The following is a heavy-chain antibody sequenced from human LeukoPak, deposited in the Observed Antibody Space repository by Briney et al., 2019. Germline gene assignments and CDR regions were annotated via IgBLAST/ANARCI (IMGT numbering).Heavy chain of an antibody. CDR2: ISSSSSTI. CDR1: GFTFSSYS. J-gene: IGHJ4*02. V-gene: IGHV3-48*01. D-gene: IGHD6-19*01. CDR3: ARRTYSSGWYGDY. Sequence: PGGSLRLSCAASGFTFSSYSMNWVRQAPGKGLEWVSYISSSSSTIYYADSVKGRFTISRDNAKNSLYLQMNSLRAEDTAVYHCARRTYSSGWYGDYWGQGTLVTVSS.